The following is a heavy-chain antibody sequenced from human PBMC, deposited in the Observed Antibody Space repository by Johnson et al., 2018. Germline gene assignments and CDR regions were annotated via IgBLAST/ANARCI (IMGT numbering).Heavy chain of an antibody. Sequence: QVQLQESGPGLVKPSETLSLTCTVSGASISSSYWSWIRQPPGKGLEWIGYVYYSGITNYNPSLKGRVSTSFDMSNNRFSLQLTSLTTAAADVYYCATMKYVYAYVTSFNIWGHGTMVTVSS. CDR3: ATMKYVYAYVTSFNI. CDR1: GASISSSY. D-gene: IGHD2/OR15-2a*01. V-gene: IGHV4-59*01. CDR2: VYYSGIT. J-gene: IGHJ3*02.